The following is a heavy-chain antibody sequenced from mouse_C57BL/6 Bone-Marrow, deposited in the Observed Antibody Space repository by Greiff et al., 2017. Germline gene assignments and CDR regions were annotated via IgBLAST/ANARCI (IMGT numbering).Heavy chain of an antibody. CDR2: IDPSDSYT. CDR3: AREALYSNYAMDY. Sequence: QVQLQQPGAELVMPGASVKLSCKASGYTFTSYWMHWVKQRPGQGLEWIGEIDPSDSYTNYNQKFTGKSTLTVDKSSSTAYMQLSSLTSEDSAVYYCAREALYSNYAMDYWGQGTSVTVSS. D-gene: IGHD2-5*01. J-gene: IGHJ4*01. V-gene: IGHV1-69*01. CDR1: GYTFTSYW.